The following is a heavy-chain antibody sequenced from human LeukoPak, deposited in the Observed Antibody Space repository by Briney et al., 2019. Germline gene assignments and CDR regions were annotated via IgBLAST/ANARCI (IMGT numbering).Heavy chain of an antibody. Sequence: PGGSLRLSCAASGFTFSSYSMNWVRQAPGKGLEWVPSISSSSSYIYYADSVKGRFTISRDNAKNSLYLQMNSLRAEDTAVYYCAREGAGSSWSHYYYYMDVWGKGTTVTVSS. CDR2: ISSSSSYI. CDR1: GFTFSSYS. D-gene: IGHD6-13*01. V-gene: IGHV3-21*01. CDR3: AREGAGSSWSHYYYYMDV. J-gene: IGHJ6*03.